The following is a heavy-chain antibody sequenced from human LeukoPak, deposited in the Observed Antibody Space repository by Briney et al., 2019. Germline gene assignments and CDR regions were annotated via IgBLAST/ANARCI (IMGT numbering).Heavy chain of an antibody. D-gene: IGHD3-9*01. Sequence: PGGSLRLSCAASGFTFSSYSMNWVRQAPGKGLEWVGLIWYDGSHKYYADSVKGRFTISRDNSEKTLYLQMNSLRAEDTAVYYCAKTILTGYWYYFDYWGQGTLVSVSS. CDR2: IWYDGSHK. CDR3: AKTILTGYWYYFDY. CDR1: GFTFSSYS. V-gene: IGHV3-33*06. J-gene: IGHJ4*02.